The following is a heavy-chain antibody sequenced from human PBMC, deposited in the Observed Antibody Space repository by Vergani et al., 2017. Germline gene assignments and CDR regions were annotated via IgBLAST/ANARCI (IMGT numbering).Heavy chain of an antibody. D-gene: IGHD2-2*01. CDR1: GFTFSSYA. J-gene: IGHJ6*03. CDR3: AKDLGRHYGIVVVPAAMGTAYYYYYYMDV. Sequence: EVQLLESGGGLVQPGGSLRLSCAASGFTFSSYAMSWVRQAPGKGLEWVSVIYSGGSITYCADSVKGRFTISRDNSNNTLYLQMNSLRAEDTAVYYCAKDLGRHYGIVVVPAAMGTAYYYYYYMDVWGKGTTVTVSS. V-gene: IGHV3-23*03. CDR2: IYSGGSIT.